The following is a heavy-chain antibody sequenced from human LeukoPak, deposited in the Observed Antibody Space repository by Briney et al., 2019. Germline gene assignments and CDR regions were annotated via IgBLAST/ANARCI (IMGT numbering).Heavy chain of an antibody. Sequence: SETLSLTCTVSGVSISSSNSYWGWIRQPPGKGLEWIASIYYTGNTYYNTSLKSRVTISVDTSKNQFSLKLSSVTAADTAVYYCAREPPHLGHCGGDCYPDYWGQGTLVTVSS. J-gene: IGHJ4*02. CDR2: IYYTGNT. CDR1: GVSISSSNSY. CDR3: AREPPHLGHCGGDCYPDY. D-gene: IGHD2-21*02. V-gene: IGHV4-39*07.